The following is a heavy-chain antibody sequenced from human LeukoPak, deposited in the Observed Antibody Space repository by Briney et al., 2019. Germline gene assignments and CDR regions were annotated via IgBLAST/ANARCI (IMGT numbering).Heavy chain of an antibody. CDR2: IYYSGST. D-gene: IGHD3-10*01. V-gene: IGHV4-59*08. CDR1: GGSISSYY. CDR3: ASSYYYGSGPLDY. Sequence: SETLSLTCTVSGGSISSYYWSWIRQPPGKGLEWIGYIYYSGSTNYNPSLKSRVTISVDTSKNQFSLKLSSVTAADAAVYYCASSYYYGSGPLDYWGQGTLVTVSS. J-gene: IGHJ4*02.